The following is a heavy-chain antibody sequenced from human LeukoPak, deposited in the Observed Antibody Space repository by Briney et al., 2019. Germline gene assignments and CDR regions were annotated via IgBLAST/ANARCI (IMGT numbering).Heavy chain of an antibody. CDR3: ARSSSGYLRYYFDY. CDR2: IHYSGST. Sequence: SETLSLTCTVSGGSISSSSYYWGWIRQPPGKGLEWIGSIHYSGSTNYNPSLKSRVTISVDTSKNQFSLKLSSVTAADTAVYYCARSSSGYLRYYFDYWGQGTLVTVSS. CDR1: GGSISSSSYY. J-gene: IGHJ4*02. D-gene: IGHD3-22*01. V-gene: IGHV4-39*07.